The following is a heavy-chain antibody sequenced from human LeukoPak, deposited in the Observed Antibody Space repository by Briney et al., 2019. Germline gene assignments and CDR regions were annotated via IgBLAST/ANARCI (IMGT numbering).Heavy chain of an antibody. Sequence: PGGSLRLSCAASGFTFSSYAMHWVRQAPGKGLEXXXXXXXDGSNKYYADSXXXXXXISRXNSKNTLYLQMNSLRAEDTAVYYCARAQYYYGSADYYYYGMDVWGQGTTVTVSS. D-gene: IGHD3-10*01. CDR3: ARAQYYYGSADYYYYGMDV. CDR1: GFTFSSYA. V-gene: IGHV3-30*04. J-gene: IGHJ6*02. CDR2: XXXDGSNK.